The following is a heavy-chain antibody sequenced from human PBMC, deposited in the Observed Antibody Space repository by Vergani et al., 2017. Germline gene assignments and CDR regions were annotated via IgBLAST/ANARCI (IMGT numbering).Heavy chain of an antibody. J-gene: IGHJ4*02. Sequence: QVQLVQSGAEVKKPGSSVKVSCKASGGTFSSYAISWVRQAPGQGLEWMGRIIPIFGTANYAQKFQGRVTITADKSTSTAYMELSSLRSEDTAVYYCARLEGSYDSSGYYSDYWGQGTLVTVSS. V-gene: IGHV1-69*14. CDR1: GGTFSSYA. CDR2: IIPIFGTA. CDR3: ARLEGSYDSSGYYSDY. D-gene: IGHD3-22*01.